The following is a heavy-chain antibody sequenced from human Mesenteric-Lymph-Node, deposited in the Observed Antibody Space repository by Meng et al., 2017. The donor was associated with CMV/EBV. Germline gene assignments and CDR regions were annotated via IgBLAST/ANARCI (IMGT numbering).Heavy chain of an antibody. J-gene: IGHJ4*02. D-gene: IGHD5-18*01. CDR2: IYPGDSDT. CDR3: ARRAYSYGGEGHFDY. V-gene: IGHV5-51*01. Sequence: GESLKISCKASGYSVNSYWIGWVRQVPGKGLEWMGIIYPGDSDTRYSPSFQGQVTISADKSITTAYLQWSSLKASDTAMYYCARRAYSYGGEGHFDYWGQGTLVTVSS. CDR1: GYSVNSYW.